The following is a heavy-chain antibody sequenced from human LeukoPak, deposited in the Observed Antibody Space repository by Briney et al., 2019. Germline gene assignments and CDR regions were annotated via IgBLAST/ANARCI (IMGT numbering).Heavy chain of an antibody. J-gene: IGHJ5*02. CDR2: INPNSGGT. CDR1: GYTFTGYY. CDR3: ARAGIVVVVAATPSWFDP. D-gene: IGHD2-15*01. V-gene: IGHV1-2*02. Sequence: ASVKVSCKASGYTFTGYYMHWVRQAPGQGLEWMGWINPNSGGTNYAQKFQGRVTMTRDTSISTAYMELSRLRSDDTAVYYCARAGIVVVVAATPSWFDPWGQGTLVTVSS.